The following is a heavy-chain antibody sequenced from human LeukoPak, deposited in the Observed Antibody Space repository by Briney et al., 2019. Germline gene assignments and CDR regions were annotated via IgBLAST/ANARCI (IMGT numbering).Heavy chain of an antibody. Sequence: GGSLRLSCAASGFTFSSYWMSWVRQAPGKGLEWVANIKQDGSEKYYMASVKGRFTISRDNAKHSLYLHMNSLRAEATAVYYCARKLSYSSGAYYFDYWGQGTLVTVSS. CDR2: IKQDGSEK. D-gene: IGHD6-19*01. CDR1: GFTFSSYW. V-gene: IGHV3-7*01. CDR3: ARKLSYSSGAYYFDY. J-gene: IGHJ4*02.